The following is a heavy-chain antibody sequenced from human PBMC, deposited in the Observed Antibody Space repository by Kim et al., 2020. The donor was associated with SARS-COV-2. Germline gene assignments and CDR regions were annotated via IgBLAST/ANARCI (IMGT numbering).Heavy chain of an antibody. J-gene: IGHJ6*02. CDR3: AREHYDYVWGSYRRVYGMDV. Sequence: RFTISRDNSKNTLYLQMNSLRAEDTAVYYCAREHYDYVWGSYRRVYGMDVWGQGTTVTVSS. V-gene: IGHV3-30*01. D-gene: IGHD3-16*02.